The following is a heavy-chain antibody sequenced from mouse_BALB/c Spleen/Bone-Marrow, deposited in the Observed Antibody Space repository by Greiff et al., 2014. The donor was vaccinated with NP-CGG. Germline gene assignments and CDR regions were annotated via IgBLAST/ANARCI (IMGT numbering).Heavy chain of an antibody. V-gene: IGHV1S81*02. CDR3: TRRSLLSDYYSMDY. J-gene: IGHJ4*01. CDR2: INPSNGGT. D-gene: IGHD2-10*01. CDR1: GYTFTSYY. Sequence: QVHVKQSGAELVKPGASVKLSCKASGYTFTSYYLYWVEQRPGQGLEWIGEINPSNGGTNFNERFKSKASLTVDKSSSTAYMQLNSLTSEDSAVYYCTRRSLLSDYYSMDYWGQGTSVTVSS.